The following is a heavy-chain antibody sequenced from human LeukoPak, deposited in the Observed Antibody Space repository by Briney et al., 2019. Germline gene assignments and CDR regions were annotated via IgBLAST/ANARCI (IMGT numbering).Heavy chain of an antibody. V-gene: IGHV1-2*02. D-gene: IGHD3/OR15-3a*01. CDR1: GYTFTGYY. CDR3: ARGFFRHRSFDY. Sequence: ASVKVSCKSSGYTFTGYYMHWVRQAPGQGLEWMGWINPNSGGTNYAQKFQGRVTMTRDTSISTAYMELSRLRSDDTAVYYCARGFFRHRSFDYWGQGTLVTVSS. J-gene: IGHJ4*02. CDR2: INPNSGGT.